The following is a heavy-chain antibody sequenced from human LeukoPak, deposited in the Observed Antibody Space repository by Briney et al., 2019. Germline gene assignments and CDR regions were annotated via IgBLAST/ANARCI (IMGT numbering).Heavy chain of an antibody. V-gene: IGHV4-59*08. D-gene: IGHD4-11*01. J-gene: IGHJ4*02. CDR2: IYYSGNT. CDR1: GGSISSYY. CDR3: ARLYSSSLGRVFDY. Sequence: SETLSLTCTVSGGSISSYYRSWIRQPPGKGLEWIGYIYYSGNTNYNPSLKSRVTISVDTSKNQFSLKLSSVTAADTAVYYCARLYSSSLGRVFDYWGQGTLVTVSS.